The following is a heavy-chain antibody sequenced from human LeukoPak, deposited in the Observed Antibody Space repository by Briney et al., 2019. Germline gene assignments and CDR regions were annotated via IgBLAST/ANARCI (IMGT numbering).Heavy chain of an antibody. J-gene: IGHJ4*02. Sequence: GASVKVSCKASGYTFTTYWIQWGRQAPGQGLEWVALINPNDGSTTYAHKFQGRVTMTRDTSTSTVYMDLSRLTSEDTAVYYCVRAPRDSSTMLDYWGQGTLVAVSS. V-gene: IGHV1-46*01. CDR2: INPNDGST. CDR3: VRAPRDSSTMLDY. CDR1: GYTFTTYW. D-gene: IGHD6-13*01.